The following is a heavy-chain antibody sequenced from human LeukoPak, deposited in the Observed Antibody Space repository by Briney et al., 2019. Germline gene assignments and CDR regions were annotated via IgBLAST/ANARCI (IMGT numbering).Heavy chain of an antibody. J-gene: IGHJ4*02. V-gene: IGHV4-61*01. Sequence: PSETLSLTCTVSVGSVSRVSYYWRWIRQPPGELLEWFGYIYYSGSTNYNPSLKSRVTISVDTSKNQFSLKLSSVTAADTAVYYCARDRRAAAAFDYWGQGTLVTVSS. CDR1: VGSVSRVSYY. CDR2: IYYSGST. CDR3: ARDRRAAAAFDY. D-gene: IGHD6-13*01.